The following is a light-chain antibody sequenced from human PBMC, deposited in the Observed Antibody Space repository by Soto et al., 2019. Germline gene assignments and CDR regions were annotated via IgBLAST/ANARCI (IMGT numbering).Light chain of an antibody. CDR3: QQYYSPWT. CDR1: QSVLHSSNNKNY. CDR2: WAS. V-gene: IGKV4-1*01. Sequence: DIVMTQSPDSLAVSLGERATINCKSSQSVLHSSNNKNYLAWYQQKPGQPPKLLIYWASTRESGVPDRFSGSGSGSDVTLSFSSLKAEDVAVYYCQQYYSPWTFGQGTNVEIK. J-gene: IGKJ1*01.